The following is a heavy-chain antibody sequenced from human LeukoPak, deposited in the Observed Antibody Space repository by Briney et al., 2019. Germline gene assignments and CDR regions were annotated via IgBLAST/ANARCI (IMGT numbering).Heavy chain of an antibody. J-gene: IGHJ6*03. Sequence: ASVKVSCKASGYTFTGYYMHWVRQAPGQGLEWMGWINPNSGGTNYAQKFQGRVTMTRDTSISTAYMELSSLRSEDTAVYYCARGYLVPARRRYYYYYMDVWGKGTTVTVSS. CDR1: GYTFTGYY. CDR3: ARGYLVPARRRYYYYYMDV. V-gene: IGHV1-2*02. D-gene: IGHD2-2*01. CDR2: INPNSGGT.